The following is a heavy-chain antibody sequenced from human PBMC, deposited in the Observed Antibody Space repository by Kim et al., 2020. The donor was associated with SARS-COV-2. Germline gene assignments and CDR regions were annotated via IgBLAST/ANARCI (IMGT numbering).Heavy chain of an antibody. J-gene: IGHJ4*02. CDR2: T. D-gene: IGHD3-16*01. V-gene: IGHV3-64*01. Sequence: TNYANSVKGRFTISRDNSRNTLFLQMCDLRADDMAVYYCARERGGYYFDYWGQGTLVTVSS. CDR3: ARERGGYYFDY.